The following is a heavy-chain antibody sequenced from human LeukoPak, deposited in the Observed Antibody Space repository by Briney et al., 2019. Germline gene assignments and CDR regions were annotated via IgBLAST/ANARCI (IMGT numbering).Heavy chain of an antibody. CDR2: IKHKDHGFAT. Sequence: PGGSLRLSCAASGFTFSMYPMSWVRQAPGKGLEWVGLIKHKDHGFATEYAASVKGRFTISRDDSRDSLYLQMNSLKAEDKAIYYCTREFYYKFDIWGQGTLVTVSS. D-gene: IGHD3-10*01. V-gene: IGHV3-72*01. J-gene: IGHJ5*02. CDR3: TREFYYKFDI. CDR1: GFTFSMYP.